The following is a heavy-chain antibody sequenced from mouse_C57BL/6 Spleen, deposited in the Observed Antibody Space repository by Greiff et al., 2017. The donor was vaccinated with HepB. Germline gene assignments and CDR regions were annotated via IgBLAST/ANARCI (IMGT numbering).Heavy chain of an antibody. D-gene: IGHD1-1*01. CDR3: ARSGTTVVARGAFDY. CDR2: IYPRSGNT. Sequence: VQLQQSGAELARPGASVKLSCKASGYTFTSYGISWVKQRTGQGLEWIGEIYPRSGNTYYNEKFKGKATLTADKSSSTAYMELRSLTSEDSAVYFCARSGTTVVARGAFDYWGQGTTLTVSS. J-gene: IGHJ2*01. V-gene: IGHV1-81*01. CDR1: GYTFTSYG.